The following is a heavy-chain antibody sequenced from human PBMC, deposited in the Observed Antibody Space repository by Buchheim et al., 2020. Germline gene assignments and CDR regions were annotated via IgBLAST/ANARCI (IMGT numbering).Heavy chain of an antibody. CDR2: ISYDGSNK. D-gene: IGHD5-24*01. J-gene: IGHJ4*02. CDR1: GFTFSSYG. Sequence: QVQLVESGGGVVQPGRSLRLSCAASGFTFSSYGMHWVRQAPGKGLEWVAVISYDGSNKYYADSVKGRFTISRDNSKNTLYLQMNSLRAEDTAVYYCARDLGRDGYNPPVGWGQGTL. CDR3: ARDLGRDGYNPPVG. V-gene: IGHV3-30*03.